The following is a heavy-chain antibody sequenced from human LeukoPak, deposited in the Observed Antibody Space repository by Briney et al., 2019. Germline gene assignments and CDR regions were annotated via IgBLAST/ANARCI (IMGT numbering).Heavy chain of an antibody. Sequence: GGSLRLSCAASGFTFSSYAMSWVRQAPGKGLEWVSAISASGGSTHHADSVKGRFTISRDNSKNTLYLQMNSLRAEDTAVYYCAKDLGSSWYAIDYWGQGTLVTVSS. D-gene: IGHD6-13*01. CDR3: AKDLGSSWYAIDY. V-gene: IGHV3-23*01. J-gene: IGHJ4*02. CDR2: ISASGGST. CDR1: GFTFSSYA.